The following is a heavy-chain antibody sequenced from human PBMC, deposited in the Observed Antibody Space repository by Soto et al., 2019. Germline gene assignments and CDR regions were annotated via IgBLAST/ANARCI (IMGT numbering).Heavy chain of an antibody. CDR2: MYHSGST. CDR3: ARDGITMVRGVIIRRHNWFDP. J-gene: IGHJ5*02. V-gene: IGHV4-30-2*01. D-gene: IGHD3-10*01. Sequence: SETLSLTCAVSGGSISSGGYSWSWIRQPPGKGLEWIGYMYHSGSTYYNPSLKSRVTISIDRSKNQFSLKLSSVTAADTAVYYCARDGITMVRGVIIRRHNWFDPWGQGTPVTVSS. CDR1: GGSISSGGYS.